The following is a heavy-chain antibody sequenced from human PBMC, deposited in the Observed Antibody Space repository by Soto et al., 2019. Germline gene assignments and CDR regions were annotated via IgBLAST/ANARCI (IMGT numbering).Heavy chain of an antibody. CDR2: IIPILGIA. J-gene: IGHJ4*02. D-gene: IGHD5-12*01. CDR3: ARYRGDGYERV. Sequence: QVQLVQSGAEVKKPGSSVKVSCKASGGTFSSYTISWVRQAPGQGLEWMGRIIPILGIANYAQKFQGRVTITADKFTSTAYMELSSLRYEDTAVYYCARYRGDGYERVWGQGTLVTVSS. CDR1: GGTFSSYT. V-gene: IGHV1-69*02.